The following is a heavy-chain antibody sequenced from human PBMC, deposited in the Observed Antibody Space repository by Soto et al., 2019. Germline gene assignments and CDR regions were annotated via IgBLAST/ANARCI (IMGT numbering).Heavy chain of an antibody. CDR2: ITGSGAGT. V-gene: IGHV3-23*01. CDR1: GFTFITYG. D-gene: IGHD3-10*01. Sequence: EVQLLESGGGLVQPGGSLRLSCAASGFTFITYGMTWVRQAPGKGLEYVSSITGSGAGTYYAESVKGRFTISRDNSNNTLYMQMNTLRAEDTDIYYCARDAGHLNYWGQGTLVTVSS. CDR3: ARDAGHLNY. J-gene: IGHJ4*02.